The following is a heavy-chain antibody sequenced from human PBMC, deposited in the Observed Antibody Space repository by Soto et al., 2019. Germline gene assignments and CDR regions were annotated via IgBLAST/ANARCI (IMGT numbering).Heavy chain of an antibody. CDR3: AYLPCSGGSCYWFSYSGMDV. D-gene: IGHD2-15*01. Sequence: QITLKESGPTLVKPTQTLTLTCTFSGFSLSTSGVGVAWIRQPPGKALEWLALIYWDDDKRYRPSLETRLTIPTXTXQNQVVLTMTHVDSVDTATYYCAYLPCSGGSCYWFSYSGMDVWGQGTTVIVSS. V-gene: IGHV2-5*02. J-gene: IGHJ6*02. CDR1: GFSLSTSGVG. CDR2: IYWDDDK.